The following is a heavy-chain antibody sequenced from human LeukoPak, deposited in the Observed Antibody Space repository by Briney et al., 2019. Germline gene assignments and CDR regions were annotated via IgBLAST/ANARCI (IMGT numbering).Heavy chain of an antibody. CDR1: GFTFSSYW. J-gene: IGHJ4*02. CDR2: IKQDGSKK. V-gene: IGHV3-7*05. Sequence: GGSLTLSCAASGFTFSSYWMSWVRQAPGKGLEWVANIKQDGSKKYYVDSVKGRFTISRDNAKNSLYLQMNSLRVEDTAVYYCARALGDYCSSTSCHYFDYWGQGTLVTVSS. D-gene: IGHD2-2*01. CDR3: ARALGDYCSSTSCHYFDY.